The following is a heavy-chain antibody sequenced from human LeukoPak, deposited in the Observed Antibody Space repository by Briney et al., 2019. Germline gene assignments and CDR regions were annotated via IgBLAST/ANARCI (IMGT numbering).Heavy chain of an antibody. CDR2: ISVSGVST. CDR3: AKSARVIAVEIDY. V-gene: IGHV3-23*01. CDR1: GFTFSSYE. Sequence: GGSLRLSCAASGFTFSSYEMNWVRQAPGKGLEWVSGISVSGVSTNYADSVKGRFTISRDNSKNTLYLQMNSLRAEDTAVYYCAKSARVIAVEIDYWGQGTLVTVSS. D-gene: IGHD6-19*01. J-gene: IGHJ4*02.